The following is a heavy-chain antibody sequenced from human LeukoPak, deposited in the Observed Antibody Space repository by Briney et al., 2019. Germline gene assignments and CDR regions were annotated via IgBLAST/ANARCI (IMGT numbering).Heavy chain of an antibody. D-gene: IGHD2-8*02. CDR1: GYTFTSYG. Sequence: GASVKVSCKASGYTFTSYGISWVRQAPGQGLEWMGWISAYNGNTNYAQKLQGRVTMTTDTSTSTAYMELRSLRSDDTAVYYCARTKSLEVYGDPGAFDIWGQGTMVTVSS. CDR2: ISAYNGNT. CDR3: ARTKSLEVYGDPGAFDI. J-gene: IGHJ3*02. V-gene: IGHV1-18*01.